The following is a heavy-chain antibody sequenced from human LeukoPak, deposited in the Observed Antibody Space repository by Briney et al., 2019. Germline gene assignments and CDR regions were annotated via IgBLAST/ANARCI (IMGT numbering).Heavy chain of an antibody. CDR1: GGSFSGYY. CDR3: ARLYSSPSADY. Sequence: SETLSLTCAVYGGSFSGYYWSWIRQPPGKGLEWIGEINHSGSTNYNPSLKSRVTISVDTSKNQFSLKLSSVTAADTAVYYCARLYSSPSADYWGQGTLVTVSS. J-gene: IGHJ4*02. V-gene: IGHV4-34*01. CDR2: INHSGST. D-gene: IGHD6-13*01.